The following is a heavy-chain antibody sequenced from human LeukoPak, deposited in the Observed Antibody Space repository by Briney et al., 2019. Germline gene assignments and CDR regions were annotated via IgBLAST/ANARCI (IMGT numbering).Heavy chain of an antibody. CDR2: IRHDGSNE. J-gene: IGHJ4*02. V-gene: IGHV3-30*02. D-gene: IGHD5-18*01. CDR3: AKDLRGYSYGGYYFDY. CDR1: GFTFSSYG. Sequence: PGGSLRLSCAASGFTFSSYGMHWVRQAPGKGLERVAFIRHDGSNEYYADSVKGRFTISRDNSKKTLYLQMNSPRTEDTAVYYCAKDLRGYSYGGYYFDYWGQGTLVTVSS.